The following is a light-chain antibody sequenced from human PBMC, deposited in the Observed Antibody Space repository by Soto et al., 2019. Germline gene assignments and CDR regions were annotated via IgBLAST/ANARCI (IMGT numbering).Light chain of an antibody. CDR2: GAS. CDR3: QQYDKWPQFT. Sequence: EIVLTQSPGTLSLSPGERATLSCRASQSVSIYLAWYQQKPGQAPRLLIYGASTRATGIPARFSGSGSGTEFTLTISRLQSEDFAVYYCQQYDKWPQFTFGQGTKVDIK. J-gene: IGKJ2*01. V-gene: IGKV3-15*01. CDR1: QSVSIY.